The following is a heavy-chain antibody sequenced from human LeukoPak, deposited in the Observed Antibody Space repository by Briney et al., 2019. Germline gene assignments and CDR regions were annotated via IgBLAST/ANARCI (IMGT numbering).Heavy chain of an antibody. J-gene: IGHJ4*02. D-gene: IGHD4-23*01. CDR3: ARDEGSGKVDY. Sequence: PSETLSLTCTVSGGSISSYYWSWIRQPPRKGLEWIGYIYYSGSTNYNPSLKSRVTISVDTSKNQFSLKLSSVTAADTAVYYCARDEGSGKVDYWGQGTLVTVSS. V-gene: IGHV4-59*01. CDR2: IYYSGST. CDR1: GGSISSYY.